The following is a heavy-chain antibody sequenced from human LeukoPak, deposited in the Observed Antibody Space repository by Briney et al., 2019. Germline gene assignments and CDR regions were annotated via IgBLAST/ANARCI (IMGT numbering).Heavy chain of an antibody. CDR3: ARYSDRGEWYPSY. CDR2: IYSGGKT. J-gene: IGHJ4*02. CDR1: GFTVSSSY. D-gene: IGHD3-3*01. V-gene: IGHV3-66*01. Sequence: PGGSLRLSCVVTGFTVSSSYMSWVRQAPGKGLERVSVIYSGGKTYYADSVKGRFSISRDNSKNMVYLQMNSLRAEDTAVYYCARYSDRGEWYPSYWGQGTLVTVSS.